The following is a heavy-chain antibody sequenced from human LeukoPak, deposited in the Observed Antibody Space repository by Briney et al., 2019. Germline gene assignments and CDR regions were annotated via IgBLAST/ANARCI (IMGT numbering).Heavy chain of an antibody. D-gene: IGHD1-26*01. CDR1: GFTFSSYA. CDR2: ITVSGGST. J-gene: IGHJ6*02. CDR3: AREGFGGSFTYYYYYGMDV. V-gene: IGHV3-23*01. Sequence: PGGSLRLSCAASGFTFSSYAMSWVRQAPGKGLEWVSAITVSGGSTSYADSVKGLFTISRDNAKNSLYLQMNSLRAEDTAVYYCAREGFGGSFTYYYYYGMDVWGQGTTVTVSS.